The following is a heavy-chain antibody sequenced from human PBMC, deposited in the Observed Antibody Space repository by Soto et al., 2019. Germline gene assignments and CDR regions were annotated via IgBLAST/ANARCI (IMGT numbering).Heavy chain of an antibody. CDR3: ARVMCGDCSAYYYYSMDV. V-gene: IGHV3-21*01. Sequence: EVQLVESGGGLVKPGGSLRLSSAASGFTFGIYTMNWVRQAPGKGLEWVASIGTTSPYIYYADSVRGRFIISRDNAKNSLYLQMHSLRAEDTAVYFCARVMCGDCSAYYYYSMDVWGQGTTVTVSS. D-gene: IGHD2-21*02. CDR1: GFTFGIYT. J-gene: IGHJ6*02. CDR2: IGTTSPYI.